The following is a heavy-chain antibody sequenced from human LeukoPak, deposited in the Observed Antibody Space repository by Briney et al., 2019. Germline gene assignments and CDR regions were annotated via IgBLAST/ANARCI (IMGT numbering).Heavy chain of an antibody. Sequence: SETLSLTCAVSGGSISSGGYSWSWIRQPPGKGLEWIGYIYHSGSTYYNPSLRSRVTISVDRSKNQFSLKLSSVTAADTAVCYCARGIAAASERALDIWGQGTTVTVSS. D-gene: IGHD6-13*01. CDR2: IYHSGST. J-gene: IGHJ3*02. CDR3: ARGIAAASERALDI. CDR1: GGSISSGGYS. V-gene: IGHV4-30-2*01.